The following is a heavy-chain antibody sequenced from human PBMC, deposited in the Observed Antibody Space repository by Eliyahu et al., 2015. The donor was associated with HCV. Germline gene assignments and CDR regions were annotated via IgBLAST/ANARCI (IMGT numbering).Heavy chain of an antibody. CDR3: AKDPGLYSSSGALDY. Sequence: EVQLLESGGGLVQPGGSLRLSFAASGFTFSGFXMRWVRQXPGKGLEWVSAISGSGGSTYYADSVKGRFTISRDNSKNTLYLQMNSLRAEDTAVYYCAKDPGLYSSSGALDYWGQGTLVTASS. CDR2: ISGSGGST. CDR1: GFTFSGFX. V-gene: IGHV3-23*01. J-gene: IGHJ4*02. D-gene: IGHD6-6*01.